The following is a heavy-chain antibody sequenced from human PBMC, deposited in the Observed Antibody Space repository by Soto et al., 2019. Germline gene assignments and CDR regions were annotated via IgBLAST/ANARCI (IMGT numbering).Heavy chain of an antibody. CDR3: ARGGNRPNAFDI. CDR1: GFTFSSYD. J-gene: IGHJ3*02. Sequence: PGGSLRLSCAASGFTFSSYDMHWVRQATGKGLEWVSAIGTAGDTYYPGSVKGRFTISRENAKSSLYLQMNSLRAGDTAVYYCARGGNRPNAFDIWGQGTMVTVSS. CDR2: IGTAGDT. V-gene: IGHV3-13*01. D-gene: IGHD4-4*01.